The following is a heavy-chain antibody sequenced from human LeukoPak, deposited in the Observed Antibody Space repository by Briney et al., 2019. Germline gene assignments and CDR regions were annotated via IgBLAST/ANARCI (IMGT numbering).Heavy chain of an antibody. CDR3: ARDRWELLRSVDY. D-gene: IGHD2-15*01. CDR2: IGSTGAYI. CDR1: GFTFSSYS. Sequence: GGSLRLSCAASGFTFSSYSMSWVRQAPGKGMEWLSSIGSTGAYIFYADSVKGRFTISRDNAKNSLYLQMNSLRAEDTAIYYCARDRWELLRSVDYWGQGTLVTVSS. J-gene: IGHJ4*02. V-gene: IGHV3-21*01.